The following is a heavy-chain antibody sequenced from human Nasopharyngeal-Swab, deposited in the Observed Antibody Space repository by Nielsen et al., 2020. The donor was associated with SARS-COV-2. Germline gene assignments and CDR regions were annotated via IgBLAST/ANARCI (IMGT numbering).Heavy chain of an antibody. D-gene: IGHD6-19*01. CDR3: ARWSVAQTPQPYGMDV. J-gene: IGHJ6*02. CDR2: IHYSGKT. V-gene: IGHV4-39*07. CDR1: GGSISGNDHY. Sequence: SETLSLTCTVSGGSISGNDHYWGWIRQPPGKGLEWIGSIHYSGKTYYNPALKSRVTISVDTSKNQFSLKLSSVTAADTAVYYCARWSVAQTPQPYGMDVWGQGTTVTVSS.